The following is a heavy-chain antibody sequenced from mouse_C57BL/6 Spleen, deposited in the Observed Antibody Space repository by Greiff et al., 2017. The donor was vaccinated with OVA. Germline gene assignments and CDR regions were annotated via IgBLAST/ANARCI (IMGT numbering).Heavy chain of an antibody. J-gene: IGHJ3*01. V-gene: IGHV1-26*01. CDR3: ARVAQAKTY. D-gene: IGHD3-2*02. CDR1: GYTFTDYY. Sequence: EVQLQQSGPELVKPGASVKISCKASGYTFTDYYMNWVKQSHGKSLEWIGDINPNNGGTSYNQKFKGKATLTVDKSSSTAYMELRSLTSEDSAVYYCARVAQAKTYWGQGTLVTVSA. CDR2: INPNNGGT.